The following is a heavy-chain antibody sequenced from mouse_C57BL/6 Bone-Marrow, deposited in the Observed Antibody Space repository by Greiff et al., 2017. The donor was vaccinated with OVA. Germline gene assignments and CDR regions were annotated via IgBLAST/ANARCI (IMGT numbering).Heavy chain of an antibody. V-gene: IGHV3-8*01. Sequence: EVNVVESGPGLAKPSQTLSLTCSVTGYSITSDYWNWIRKFPGNKLEYMGYISYSGSTYYNPSLKSRISITRDTSKNQYYLQLNSVTTEDTATYYCARSSTTRGYYFDYWGQGTTLTVSS. D-gene: IGHD2-1*01. CDR1: GYSITSDY. J-gene: IGHJ2*01. CDR2: ISYSGST. CDR3: ARSSTTRGYYFDY.